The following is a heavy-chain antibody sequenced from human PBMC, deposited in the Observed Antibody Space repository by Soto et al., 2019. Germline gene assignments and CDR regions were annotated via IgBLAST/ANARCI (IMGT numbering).Heavy chain of an antibody. CDR2: IFSSGST. D-gene: IGHD1-26*01. J-gene: IGHJ4*02. CDR3: ARGGQELDY. Sequence: PSETLSLTCTVSGDSINTYTWTWIRQPPGKGLEWIGYIFSSGSTNYNPSLQSRLTMSVDTSKNLFSLKLNSVTAADTAVYYCARGGQELDYWGQGTLVTVSS. CDR1: GDSINTYT. V-gene: IGHV4-59*01.